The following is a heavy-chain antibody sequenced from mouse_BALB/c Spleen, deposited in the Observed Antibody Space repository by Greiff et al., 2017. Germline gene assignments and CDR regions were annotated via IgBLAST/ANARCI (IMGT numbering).Heavy chain of an antibody. V-gene: IGHV5-12-2*01. Sequence: EVQRVESGGGLVQPGGSLKLSCAASGFTFSSYTMSWVRQTPEKRLEWVAYISNGGGSTYYPDTVKGRFTISRDNAKNTLYLQMSSLKSEDTAMYYCARLGSSYGYFDVWGAGTTVTVSS. CDR2: ISNGGGST. CDR3: ARLGSSYGYFDV. D-gene: IGHD1-1*01. CDR1: GFTFSSYT. J-gene: IGHJ1*01.